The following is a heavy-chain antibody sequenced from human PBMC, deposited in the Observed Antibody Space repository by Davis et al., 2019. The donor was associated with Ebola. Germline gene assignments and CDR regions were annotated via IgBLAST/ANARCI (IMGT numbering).Heavy chain of an antibody. D-gene: IGHD1-14*01. CDR1: GFTLSNYD. V-gene: IGHV3-13*01. CDR2: IGPAGDT. J-gene: IGHJ6*04. CDR3: ARMDLHPRDHYNGIDV. Sequence: GGSLRLSCAASGFTLSNYDMHWVRQGKGKGLEWVSAIGPAGDTYYSGSVKGRFTISRENAKNSLSLQMNSLRAGDTAVYYCARMDLHPRDHYNGIDVWGKGTKVTVSS.